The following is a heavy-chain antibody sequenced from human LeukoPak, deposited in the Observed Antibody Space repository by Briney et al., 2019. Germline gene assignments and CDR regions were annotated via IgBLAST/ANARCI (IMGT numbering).Heavy chain of an antibody. CDR1: GGSISSYY. Sequence: PSETLSLTCTVSGGSISSYYWSWIRQPPGKGLEWIGYIYYSGSTNYNPSLKSRVTISVDTSKNQFSLKLSSVTAADTAVYYCARGRRVLLWFGELLGPQNWLDPWGQGTLVTVSS. J-gene: IGHJ5*02. D-gene: IGHD3-10*01. V-gene: IGHV4-59*12. CDR3: ARGRRVLLWFGELLGPQNWLDP. CDR2: IYYSGST.